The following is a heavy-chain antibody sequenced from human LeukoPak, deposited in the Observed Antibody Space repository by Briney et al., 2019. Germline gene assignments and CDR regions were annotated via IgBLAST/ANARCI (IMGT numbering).Heavy chain of an antibody. D-gene: IGHD3/OR15-3a*01. CDR2: IKQDGSEK. CDR3: ATSYDMGWLIGY. V-gene: IGHV3-7*03. CDR1: GFTFGDTW. J-gene: IGHJ4*02. Sequence: GGSLRLSCAASGFTFGDTWMNWVRQVPGQGLEWVANIKQDGSEKFYVASVKGRFTISRDNGKSSLYLQMNSLRAEDTALYYCATSYDMGWLIGYWGQGTLVTVSS.